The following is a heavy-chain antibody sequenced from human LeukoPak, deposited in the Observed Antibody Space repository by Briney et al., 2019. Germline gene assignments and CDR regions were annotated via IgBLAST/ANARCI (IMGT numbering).Heavy chain of an antibody. CDR3: ARRYYYNLGSFPFDF. J-gene: IGHJ4*02. CDR1: GGPFSGYF. CDR2: IHNSGTT. Sequence: SETLSLTCAVSGGPFSGYFWSWLRQSSGKGLEWIGEIHNSGTTNYNPSLNSRVTISEDTSKNQFYLNLSSVTAADTAVYYCARRYYYNLGSFPFDFWAREPWSPSPQ. D-gene: IGHD3-10*01. V-gene: IGHV4-34*01.